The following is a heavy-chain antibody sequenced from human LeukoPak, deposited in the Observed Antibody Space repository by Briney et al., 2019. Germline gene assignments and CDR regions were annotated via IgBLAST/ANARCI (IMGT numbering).Heavy chain of an antibody. CDR1: GFTFSSYE. Sequence: GGSLRLSCAASGFTFSSYEMNWVRQAPGKGLEWASYISSSGSTIYYADSVKGRFTISRDNAKNSLYLQMNSLRAEDTAVYYCARDPERLVPGGVDYWGQGTLVTVSS. D-gene: IGHD6-19*01. V-gene: IGHV3-48*03. CDR2: ISSSGSTI. J-gene: IGHJ4*02. CDR3: ARDPERLVPGGVDY.